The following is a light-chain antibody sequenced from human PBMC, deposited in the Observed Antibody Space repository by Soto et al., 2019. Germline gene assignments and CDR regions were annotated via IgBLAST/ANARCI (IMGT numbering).Light chain of an antibody. CDR3: QQYGSSSYT. J-gene: IGKJ2*01. CDR2: GAS. CDR1: QSVSSSY. Sequence: EIVLTQSPGTLSLSPGERATLSCRASQSVSSSYLAWYQQKPGQAPRLLIYGASSRATGIPDRFSGSGSGTAFTLTISRLEPEDCAVYYCQQYGSSSYTFGQGTKLEIK. V-gene: IGKV3-20*01.